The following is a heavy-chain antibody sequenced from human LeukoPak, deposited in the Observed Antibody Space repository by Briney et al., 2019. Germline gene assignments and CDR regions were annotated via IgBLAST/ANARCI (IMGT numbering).Heavy chain of an antibody. D-gene: IGHD3-3*01. CDR2: IYYSGST. Sequence: SETLSLTSTVSGGSISSYYWSWIRQPPGKGLEWIGYIYYSGSTNYNPSLKSRVTISVDTSKNQFSLKLSSVTAADTAVYYCASFRTIFGVFDYWGQGTLVTVSS. J-gene: IGHJ4*02. V-gene: IGHV4-59*01. CDR3: ASFRTIFGVFDY. CDR1: GGSISSYY.